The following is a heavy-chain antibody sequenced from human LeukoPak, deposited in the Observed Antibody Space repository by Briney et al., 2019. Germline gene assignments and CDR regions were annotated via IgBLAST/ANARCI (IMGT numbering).Heavy chain of an antibody. J-gene: IGHJ3*02. CDR3: ASARYYYDSSGYYYSGLDAFDI. CDR2: INPNSGGT. CDR1: GYTFTGYY. Sequence: ASVKVSCKASGYTFTGYYMHWVRQAPGQGLEWMGWINPNSGGTNYAQKFQGRVTMTRDTSISTAYMELSRLRSDDTAVYYCASARYYYDSSGYYYSGLDAFDIWGQGTMVTVSS. V-gene: IGHV1-2*02. D-gene: IGHD3-22*01.